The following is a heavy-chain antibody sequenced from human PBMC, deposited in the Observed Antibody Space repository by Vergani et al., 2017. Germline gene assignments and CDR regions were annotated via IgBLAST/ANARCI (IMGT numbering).Heavy chain of an antibody. V-gene: IGHV3-30-3*01. Sequence: QVQLVESGGGVVQPGRSLRLSCAASGFTFSSYAMHWVRQAPGKGLEWVAVISYDGSNKYYADSVKGRFTISRDNSKNTLYLQMNSLRAEDTAVYYCAEGDYYGAGSSSYYYGMDVWGQGTTVTVSS. D-gene: IGHD3-10*01. CDR2: ISYDGSNK. CDR3: AEGDYYGAGSSSYYYGMDV. CDR1: GFTFSSYA. J-gene: IGHJ6*02.